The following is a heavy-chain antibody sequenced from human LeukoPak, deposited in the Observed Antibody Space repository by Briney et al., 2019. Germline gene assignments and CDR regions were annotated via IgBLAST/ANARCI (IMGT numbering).Heavy chain of an antibody. CDR1: GDSFSSNSAA. CDR2: TYYRSEWYN. D-gene: IGHD3-10*01. J-gene: IGHJ4*02. V-gene: IGHV6-1*01. Sequence: SQTLSLTCDISGDSFSSNSAAWNWIRQSPSRGLEWLGRTYYRSEWYNDYSVSVKSRITINPDTSKNQFSLQLNSVTPEDTAVYYCARGGYYGSGSFYSTQTSVFDYWGQGTLVTVSS. CDR3: ARGGYYGSGSFYSTQTSVFDY.